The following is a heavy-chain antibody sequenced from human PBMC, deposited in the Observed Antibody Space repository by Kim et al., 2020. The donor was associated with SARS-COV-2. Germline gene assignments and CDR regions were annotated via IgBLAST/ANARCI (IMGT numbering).Heavy chain of an antibody. CDR3: ARKSYIANYQYHYSGMDV. CDR2: INDIGETI. J-gene: IGHJ6*02. CDR1: DFIFRNYE. D-gene: IGHD1-7*01. V-gene: IGHV3-48*03. Sequence: GGSLRLSCAASDFIFRNYEMNWVRLAPGKGLEWVSYINDIGETIHYADSVKGRFTVSIDNAKNSLYLQMNSLRAEDTAIYYCARKSYIANYQYHYSGMDVWGPGTPVTVSS.